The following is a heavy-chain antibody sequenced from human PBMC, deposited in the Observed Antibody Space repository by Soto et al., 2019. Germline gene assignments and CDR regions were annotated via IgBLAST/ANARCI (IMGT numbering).Heavy chain of an antibody. CDR1: GFTFDDNA. J-gene: IGHJ4*02. V-gene: IGHV3-9*01. D-gene: IGHD3-16*01. CDR3: AISQDRGGRTTFIY. CDR2: INWKSDI. Sequence: LRLSCAVSGFTFDDNAMHWVRQAPEKGLEWVSGINWKSDIGYADSVKGRFTISGDNAENSLYLQMNSLRAEDTALYYCAISQDRGGRTTFIYWGQGTKVTVYS.